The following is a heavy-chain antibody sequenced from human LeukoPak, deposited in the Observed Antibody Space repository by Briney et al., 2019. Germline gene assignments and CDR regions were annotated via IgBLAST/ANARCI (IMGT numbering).Heavy chain of an antibody. Sequence: ASVKVSCKISGYTLTEVSMHWVRQAPGKGLEWMGGFDPEGGEPIYAQKFQGRVTMSEDTSTDTAYMDLSSLRSEDTAVYYCATEIVGYGDVHYFDHWGQGTLVTVSS. CDR2: FDPEGGEP. CDR3: ATEIVGYGDVHYFDH. J-gene: IGHJ4*02. CDR1: GYTLTEVS. D-gene: IGHD4-17*01. V-gene: IGHV1-24*01.